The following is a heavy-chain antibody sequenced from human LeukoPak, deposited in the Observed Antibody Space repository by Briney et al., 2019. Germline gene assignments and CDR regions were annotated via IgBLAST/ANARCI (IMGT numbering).Heavy chain of an antibody. V-gene: IGHV3-49*04. Sequence: GGSLRLSCTASGFTFGDYAMSWVRQAPGKGLEWVGFIRSKAYGGTTEYAASVKGRFTISRDDSKSIAYLQMNSPKTEDTAVYYCAVDILTGYGTFDYWGQGTLVTVSS. CDR3: AVDILTGYGTFDY. J-gene: IGHJ4*02. CDR2: IRSKAYGGTT. CDR1: GFTFGDYA. D-gene: IGHD3-9*01.